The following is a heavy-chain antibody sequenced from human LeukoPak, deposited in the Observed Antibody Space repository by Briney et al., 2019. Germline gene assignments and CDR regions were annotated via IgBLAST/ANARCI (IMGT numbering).Heavy chain of an antibody. CDR3: AGDWDYGSGYDVFDI. D-gene: IGHD3-10*01. CDR1: GYTFTTYG. J-gene: IGHJ3*02. V-gene: IGHV1-18*01. CDR2: VSPKNGDT. Sequence: GASVKVSCKASGYTFTTYGVSWVRQAPGKGLEWMGWVSPKNGDTNYAQKLLGRVTITTDTSTGTVYMDVRSLRPDDTAVYYCAGDWDYGSGYDVFDIWGQGTMVTVSS.